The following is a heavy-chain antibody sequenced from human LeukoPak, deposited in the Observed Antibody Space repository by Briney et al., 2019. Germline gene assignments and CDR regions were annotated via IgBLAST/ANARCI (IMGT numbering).Heavy chain of an antibody. Sequence: PSETLSLTCTVSGGSISSGNYYWTWIRQPPGRCLEWIGYIYYTGGTYYNPSLESRITISVDTSKNQFSLKLSSVTAADTAVYYCASGILTGWDAFDIWGQGTMVTVSS. J-gene: IGHJ3*02. D-gene: IGHD3-9*01. CDR1: GGSISSGNYY. V-gene: IGHV4-30-4*01. CDR3: ASGILTGWDAFDI. CDR2: IYYTGGT.